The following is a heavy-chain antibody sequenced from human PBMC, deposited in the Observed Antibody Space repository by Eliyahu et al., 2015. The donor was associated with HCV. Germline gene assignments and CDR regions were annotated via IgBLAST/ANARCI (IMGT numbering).Heavy chain of an antibody. D-gene: IGHD1-26*01. V-gene: IGHV3-23*01. CDR2: IFGXGSTT. Sequence: EVQLLESGGGLVQPGGSLRLSCAASGXXFSSTAMHWVRQAPGKGLEWVSVIFGXGSTTHYADSVKGRFTIPRDNSKNTLYLQMNSLIAEDTALYYCAKDRYSGRYPRHPQEWGQGTLVTVPS. CDR1: GXXFSSTA. J-gene: IGHJ1*01. CDR3: AKDRYSGRYPRHPQE.